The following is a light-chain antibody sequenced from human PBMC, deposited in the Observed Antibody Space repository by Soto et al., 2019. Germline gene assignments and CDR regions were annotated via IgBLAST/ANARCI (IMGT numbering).Light chain of an antibody. V-gene: IGKV1-9*01. Sequence: DIQLTQSPSFLSASVGDRVTITCRASQGISSYLAWYQQKPGKAPKLLVYAASTLQSGVPSRFSGSGSGTDFTLTISCLQSEDFATYYCQQLNSYSITFGQGTRLEIK. CDR2: AAS. J-gene: IGKJ5*01. CDR1: QGISSY. CDR3: QQLNSYSIT.